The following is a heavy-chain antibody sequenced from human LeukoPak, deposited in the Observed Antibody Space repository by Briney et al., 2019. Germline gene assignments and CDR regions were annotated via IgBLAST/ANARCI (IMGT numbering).Heavy chain of an antibody. CDR3: ARGVPIASGWYYFDY. Sequence: ASETLSLTCTVSGGSVTSYSWSWIRQPAGKGLEWIGRLYFSGSTNYKPSLKSRVTMSVNSSKNQFSLKLTSVTAADTAVYYCARGVPIASGWYYFDYWGQGIPVTVSS. CDR2: LYFSGST. CDR1: GGSVTSYS. J-gene: IGHJ4*02. D-gene: IGHD6-19*01. V-gene: IGHV4-4*07.